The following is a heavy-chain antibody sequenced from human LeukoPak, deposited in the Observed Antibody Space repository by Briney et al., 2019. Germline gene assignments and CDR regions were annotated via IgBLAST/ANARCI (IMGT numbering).Heavy chain of an antibody. V-gene: IGHV3-7*03. CDR3: ARSAVAARRRFVVGHYYYYMDV. Sequence: GGSLRLSCAASGFTFSSYWMSWVRQAPGKGLEWVANIKQDGSEKYYVDSVKGRFTISRDNAKNSLYLQMNSLRAEDTAVYYCARSAVAARRRFVVGHYYYYMDVWGKGTTVTVSS. CDR2: IKQDGSEK. D-gene: IGHD6-6*01. J-gene: IGHJ6*03. CDR1: GFTFSSYW.